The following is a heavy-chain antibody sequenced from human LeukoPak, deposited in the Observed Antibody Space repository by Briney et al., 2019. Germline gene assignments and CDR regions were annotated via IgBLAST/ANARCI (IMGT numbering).Heavy chain of an antibody. V-gene: IGHV4-34*01. CDR3: ARGQYGSGSYYP. CDR2: INHSGST. CDR1: GGSFSGYY. J-gene: IGHJ5*02. D-gene: IGHD3-10*01. Sequence: SETLSPTCAVYGGSFSGYYWSWIRQPPGKGLEWIGEINHSGSTNYNPSLKSRVTISVDTSKNQFSLKLSSVTAADTAVYYCARGQYGSGSYYPWGQGTLVTVSS.